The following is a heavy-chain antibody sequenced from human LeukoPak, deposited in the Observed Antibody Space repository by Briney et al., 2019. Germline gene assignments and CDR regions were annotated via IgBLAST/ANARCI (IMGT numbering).Heavy chain of an antibody. J-gene: IGHJ3*02. V-gene: IGHV3-30*02. D-gene: IGHD3-22*01. CDR2: IRYDGSNK. CDR1: GFTFSSYG. Sequence: GGSLRLSCAASGFTFSSYGMHWVRQAPGKGLEWVAFIRYDGSNKYYADSVKGRSTISRDNAKNSLYLQMNSLRAEDTAVYYCARANPYYYDSSGSLYAFDIWGQGTMVTVSS. CDR3: ARANPYYYDSSGSLYAFDI.